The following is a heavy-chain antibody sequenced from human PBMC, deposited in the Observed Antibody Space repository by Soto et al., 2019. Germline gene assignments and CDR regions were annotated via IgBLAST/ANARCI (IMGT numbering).Heavy chain of an antibody. Sequence: SETLSLTCAVYGGSFSGYYWSWIRQPPGKGLEWIGEINHSGSTNYNPSLKSRVTISVDTSKNQFSLKLSSVTAADTAVYYWARKSGGYCSGGSCRRRQPYYYYMDVWGKGTTVTVSS. CDR1: GGSFSGYY. V-gene: IGHV4-34*01. CDR2: INHSGST. CDR3: ARKSGGYCSGGSCRRRQPYYYYMDV. J-gene: IGHJ6*03. D-gene: IGHD2-15*01.